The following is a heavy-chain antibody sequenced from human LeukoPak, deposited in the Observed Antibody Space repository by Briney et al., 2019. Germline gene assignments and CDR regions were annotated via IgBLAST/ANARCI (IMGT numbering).Heavy chain of an antibody. Sequence: SETLSLTCTVSGVSISSGDYYWSWIRQPPGKGLEWIGYIYYSGTTYYNPSLKSRVTISVDTSKNQFSLKLTSVTAADPAVYFCARGPYGSGSYYWGQGTLVTVSS. D-gene: IGHD3-10*01. V-gene: IGHV4-30-4*01. J-gene: IGHJ4*02. CDR2: IYYSGTT. CDR1: GVSISSGDYY. CDR3: ARGPYGSGSYY.